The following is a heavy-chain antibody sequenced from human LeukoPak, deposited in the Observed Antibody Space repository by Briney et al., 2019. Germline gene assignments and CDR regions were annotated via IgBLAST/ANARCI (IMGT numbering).Heavy chain of an antibody. CDR2: ISAYNGNT. CDR3: ARDLAVAGTYNYYYGMDV. D-gene: IGHD6-19*01. J-gene: IGHJ6*02. V-gene: IGHV1-18*01. CDR1: GYTFTSYG. Sequence: ASVKVSCKASGYTFTSYGISWVRQAPGQGLEWMGWISAYNGNTNYAQKLQGRVTMTTDTSTSTAYMELRSLRSDDTAVYYCARDLAVAGTYNYYYGMDVWGQGTTVTVSS.